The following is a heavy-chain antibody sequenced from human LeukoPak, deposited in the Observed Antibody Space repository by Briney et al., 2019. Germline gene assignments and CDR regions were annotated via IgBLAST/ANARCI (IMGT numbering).Heavy chain of an antibody. J-gene: IGHJ4*02. Sequence: GASVKVSCKASGYTFTGYYMHWVRQAPGQGLEWMGWINPNSGGTNYAQKFQGRVTMTRDTSTSTVYMELSSLRSEDTAVYYCARDGTDRYYYDSSGYYWVDYWGQGTLVTVSS. D-gene: IGHD3-22*01. CDR1: GYTFTGYY. CDR2: INPNSGGT. V-gene: IGHV1-2*02. CDR3: ARDGTDRYYYDSSGYYWVDY.